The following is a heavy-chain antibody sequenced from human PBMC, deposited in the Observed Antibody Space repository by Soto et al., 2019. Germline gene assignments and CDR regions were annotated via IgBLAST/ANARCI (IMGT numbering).Heavy chain of an antibody. V-gene: IGHV3-23*01. Sequence: EVQLLESGGGLVQPGGSLRLSCAASGFILSNYAMSWVRQAPGKGLEWVSTIRGGSGSTYYADSAKGRFTISRDNSKNTLYLQMNSLRAKDTAVYYCAKGLVATIYFDYWGQGTLVTVSS. J-gene: IGHJ4*02. D-gene: IGHD5-12*01. CDR1: GFILSNYA. CDR3: AKGLVATIYFDY. CDR2: IRGGSGST.